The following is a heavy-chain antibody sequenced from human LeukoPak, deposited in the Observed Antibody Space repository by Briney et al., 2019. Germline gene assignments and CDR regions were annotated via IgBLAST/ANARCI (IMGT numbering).Heavy chain of an antibody. Sequence: GGSLRLSCAASGFTFSDWYMSWVRQAPGKGLEWVSAISGSGGSTYYADSVKGRFTISRDNSKNTLYLQMNSLRAEDAAVYYCAKVENYDFWSGYPTLFDYWGQGTLVTVSS. D-gene: IGHD3-3*01. J-gene: IGHJ4*02. CDR1: GFTFSDWY. CDR2: ISGSGGST. V-gene: IGHV3-23*01. CDR3: AKVENYDFWSGYPTLFDY.